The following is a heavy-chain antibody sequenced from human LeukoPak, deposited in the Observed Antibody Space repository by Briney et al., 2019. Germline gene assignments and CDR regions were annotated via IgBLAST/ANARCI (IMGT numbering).Heavy chain of an antibody. J-gene: IGHJ4*02. V-gene: IGHV2-70*04. Sequence: SGPALVKPTQTLTLTCTFSGFSLSTSGMRVSLIRQPPGKALEWLARIDWDDDKFYSTSLKTRLTISKDTSKNQVVLTMTNMDPVDTATYYCARIAAGYYFDYWGQGTLVTVSS. CDR2: IDWDDDK. CDR3: ARIAAGYYFDY. D-gene: IGHD6-13*01. CDR1: GFSLSTSGMR.